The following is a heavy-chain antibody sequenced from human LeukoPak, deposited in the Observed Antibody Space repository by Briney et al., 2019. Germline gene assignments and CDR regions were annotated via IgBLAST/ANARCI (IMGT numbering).Heavy chain of an antibody. Sequence: SETLSLTCTVSGGSISSYYWSWIRQPPGKGLEWIGYIYYSGSTNYNPSLKSRVTISVDTSKNQFSLKLSSVTAADTAVYYCAIVKGGWQAYYYGMDVWGQGTTVTVSS. CDR3: AIVKGGWQAYYYGMDV. CDR1: GGSISSYY. CDR2: IYYSGST. J-gene: IGHJ6*02. D-gene: IGHD1-26*01. V-gene: IGHV4-59*01.